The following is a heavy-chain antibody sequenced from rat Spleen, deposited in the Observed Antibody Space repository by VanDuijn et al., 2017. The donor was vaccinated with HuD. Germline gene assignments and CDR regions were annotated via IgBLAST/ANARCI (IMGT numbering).Heavy chain of an antibody. D-gene: IGHD1-2*01. J-gene: IGHJ2*01. V-gene: IGHV5-7*01. CDR3: SRHTNIAAGDY. Sequence: EVQLVESGGGLVQPGRSLKLSCAISGFTFSDYNMAWVRQAPKKGLEWVATISYDGSNTYYRDSVKGRFTITRDHAESTLNLQMERLRSEDTATYYCSRHTNIAAGDYWGLGVMVTVSS. CDR2: ISYDGSNT. CDR1: GFTFSDYN.